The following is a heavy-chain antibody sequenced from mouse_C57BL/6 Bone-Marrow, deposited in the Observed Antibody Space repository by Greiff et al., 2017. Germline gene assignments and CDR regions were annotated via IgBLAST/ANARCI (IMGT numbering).Heavy chain of an antibody. CDR3: ARRDGLLGFAY. V-gene: IGHV1-69*01. Sequence: QVQLQQPGAELVMPGASVKLSCKASGYTFTSYWMHWVKQRPGQGLEWIGEIDPSDSYTNYNQKFKGKSTLTVDKSSSTAYMQLSSLTSEDSAVYYCARRDGLLGFAYWGQGTLVTVSA. CDR1: GYTFTSYW. D-gene: IGHD2-1*01. CDR2: IDPSDSYT. J-gene: IGHJ3*01.